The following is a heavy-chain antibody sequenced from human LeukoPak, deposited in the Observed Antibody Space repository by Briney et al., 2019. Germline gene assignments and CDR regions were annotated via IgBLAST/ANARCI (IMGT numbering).Heavy chain of an antibody. CDR2: INHSGST. CDR1: GGSFSGYY. Sequence: SETLSLTCAVYGGSFSGYYWSWIRQPPGKGLEWIGEINHSGSTHYNLSLKSRVTISVDTSKNQFSLKLSSVTAADTAVYYCARQGGCVTRSCSDFDFWGQGTLVTVSS. CDR3: ARQGGCVTRSCSDFDF. D-gene: IGHD2-15*01. J-gene: IGHJ4*02. V-gene: IGHV4-34*01.